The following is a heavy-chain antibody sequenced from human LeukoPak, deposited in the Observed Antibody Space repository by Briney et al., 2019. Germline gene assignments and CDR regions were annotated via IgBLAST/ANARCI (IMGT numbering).Heavy chain of an antibody. CDR2: ISSSSSYI. V-gene: IGHV3-21*01. CDR3: AIGYSSSWSQS. D-gene: IGHD6-13*01. J-gene: IGHJ4*02. CDR1: GFTFSSYS. Sequence: GGSLRLSSAASGFTFSSYSMNWVRQAPGKGLEWVSSISSSSSYIYYADSVKGRFTISRDNAKNSLYLQMNSLRAEDTAVYYCAIGYSSSWSQSWGQGTLVTVSS.